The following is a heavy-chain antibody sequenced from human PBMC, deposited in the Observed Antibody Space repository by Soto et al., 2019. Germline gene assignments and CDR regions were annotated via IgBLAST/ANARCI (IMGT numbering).Heavy chain of an antibody. CDR1: GYTFTSYG. CDR2: ISAYNGNT. Sequence: QVQLVQSGAEVKKPGASVKVSCKASGYTFTSYGITWVRQAPGQGLEWMGWISAYNGNTNYAQKHQGRVTMTTDTTTSTAYLELRGLRSDDTAVYYCARGPPMITFGGVLATPLDYWGQGTLVTVSS. D-gene: IGHD3-16*02. J-gene: IGHJ4*02. V-gene: IGHV1-18*01. CDR3: ARGPPMITFGGVLATPLDY.